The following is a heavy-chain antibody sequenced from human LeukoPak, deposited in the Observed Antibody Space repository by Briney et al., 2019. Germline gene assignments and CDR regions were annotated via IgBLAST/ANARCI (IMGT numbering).Heavy chain of an antibody. CDR2: ISSSSSYI. CDR3: ARRESSGWLDY. CDR1: GFTLSSHS. Sequence: GGSLRLSCVASGFTLSSHSMNWVRQAPGKGLEWVSSISSSSSYIYYADSVKGRFTISRDNAKNSLYLQMNSLRAEDTAVYYCARRESSGWLDYWGQGTLVTVSS. D-gene: IGHD6-19*01. V-gene: IGHV3-21*01. J-gene: IGHJ4*02.